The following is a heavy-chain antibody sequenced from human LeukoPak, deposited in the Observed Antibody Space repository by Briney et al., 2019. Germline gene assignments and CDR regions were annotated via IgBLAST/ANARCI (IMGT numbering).Heavy chain of an antibody. CDR2: ISGSGGST. V-gene: IGHV3-23*01. D-gene: IGHD3-10*01. CDR1: GFTFSSYA. Sequence: GGSLRLSRAASGFTFSSYAMSWVRQAPGKGLEWVSAISGSGGSTYYADSVKGRFTISRDNSKNTLYLQMNSLRAEDTAVYYCAKDRRTMVRGVISGFDYWGQGTLVTVSS. CDR3: AKDRRTMVRGVISGFDY. J-gene: IGHJ4*02.